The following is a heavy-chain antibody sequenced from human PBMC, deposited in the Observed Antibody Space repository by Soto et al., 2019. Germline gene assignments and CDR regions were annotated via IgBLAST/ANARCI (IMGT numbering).Heavy chain of an antibody. CDR3: ARGGVEYYYDSSGYYYYYGMDV. V-gene: IGHV3-33*01. CDR1: GFTFSSYG. J-gene: IGHJ6*02. D-gene: IGHD3-22*01. CDR2: IWYDGSNK. Sequence: GGSLRLSCAASGFTFSSYGMHWVRQAPGKGLEWVAVIWYDGSNKYYADSVKGRFTISRDNSKNTLYLQMNSLRAEDTAVYYCARGGVEYYYDSSGYYYYYGMDVWGQGTTVTVSS.